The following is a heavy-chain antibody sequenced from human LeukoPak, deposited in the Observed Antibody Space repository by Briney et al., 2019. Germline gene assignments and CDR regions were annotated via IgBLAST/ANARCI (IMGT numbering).Heavy chain of an antibody. Sequence: PGVSLRLSCAASGFTFSSYGMHWVRQAPRTGPARLPVIWYDGSNKYYADSVKGRFTISRDNSKNTLYLQMNSLRAEDTAVYYCARVRHCSGGSCYYFDYWGQGTLVTVSS. CDR1: GFTFSSYG. CDR3: ARVRHCSGGSCYYFDY. J-gene: IGHJ4*02. D-gene: IGHD2-15*01. CDR2: IWYDGSNK. V-gene: IGHV3-33*01.